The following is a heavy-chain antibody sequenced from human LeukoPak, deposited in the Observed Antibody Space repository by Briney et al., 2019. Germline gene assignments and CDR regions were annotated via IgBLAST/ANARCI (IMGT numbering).Heavy chain of an antibody. D-gene: IGHD4-17*01. CDR1: GFTVSSNY. V-gene: IGHV3-66*01. CDR2: IYSGGST. J-gene: IGHJ6*02. CDR3: ARARGVRESPYGFPYYYYGMEA. Sequence: GGSLRLSCAASGFTVSSNYMSWVRQAPGKGLEWVSVIYSGGSTYYADSVKGRFTISRDNSKNTLYLQMNSLRAEDTAVYYCARARGVRESPYGFPYYYYGMEAWGQGTTVTVYS.